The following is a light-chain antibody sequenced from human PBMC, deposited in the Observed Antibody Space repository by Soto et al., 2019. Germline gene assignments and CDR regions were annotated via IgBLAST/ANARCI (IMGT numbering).Light chain of an antibody. CDR3: SSYRSSDTLEV. CDR2: AVS. Sequence: QSVLTQPSSVSASPGQPISISCTGTSDDIGAYDYVSWYQQHPGKAPKLILYAVSNRPSGVSTRFSGSKSGNTASLTISGVQADDEADYYCSSYRSSDTLEVFGTGTKVTVL. V-gene: IGLV2-14*01. CDR1: SDDIGAYDY. J-gene: IGLJ1*01.